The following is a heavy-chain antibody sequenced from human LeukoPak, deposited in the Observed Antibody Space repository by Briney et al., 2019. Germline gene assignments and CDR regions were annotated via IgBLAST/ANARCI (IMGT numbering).Heavy chain of an antibody. J-gene: IGHJ4*02. CDR2: ISNGGVTT. V-gene: IGHV3-23*01. CDR3: VKLSSGSGSSFGFDS. CDR1: GFTFGSYA. Sequence: PGGSLRLSCAAFGFTFGSYAMSWVRQTPGKSLEWVSFISNGGVTTYYADSVRGRFTISRDNSKDLLYLQMDSLRAEDTAVYYCVKLSSGSGSSFGFDSWGLGTLVTVSS. D-gene: IGHD6-13*01.